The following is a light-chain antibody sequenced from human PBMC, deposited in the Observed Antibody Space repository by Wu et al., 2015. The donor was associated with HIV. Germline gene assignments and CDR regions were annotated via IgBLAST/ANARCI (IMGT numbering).Light chain of an antibody. J-gene: IGKJ4*01. CDR3: QQTYGSLPT. CDR1: QSISSY. Sequence: DIKMTQSPSSLSASVGDRITITCRASQSISSYLNWYQHKPGQAPKLLICGAFNLQSGVPSRFSGTASGTDFTLTIRSLQPDDFATYFCQQTYGSLPTFGGGTKVDI. CDR2: GAF. V-gene: IGKV1-39*01.